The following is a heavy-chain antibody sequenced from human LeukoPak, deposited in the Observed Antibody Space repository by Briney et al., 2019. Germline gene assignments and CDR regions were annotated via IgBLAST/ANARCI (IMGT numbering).Heavy chain of an antibody. CDR3: ARGGIYSQGFDY. V-gene: IGHV3-21*01. J-gene: IGHJ4*02. D-gene: IGHD6-13*01. CDR2: ISTTSDYI. Sequence: GGSLRLSCAASGFTFSSYSMNWVRQAPGKGLEWVSSISTTSDYIYFADSLKGRLTISRDNAKNSLYLQMNSLRAEDTAVYYCARGGIYSQGFDYWGQGTLVTVSS. CDR1: GFTFSSYS.